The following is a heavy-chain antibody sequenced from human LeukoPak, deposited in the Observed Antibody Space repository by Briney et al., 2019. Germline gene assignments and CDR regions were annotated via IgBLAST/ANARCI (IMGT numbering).Heavy chain of an antibody. CDR1: GGSISSSSYY. CDR2: IYYSGST. D-gene: IGHD1-26*01. Sequence: SETLSLTCTVSGGSISSSSYYRGWIRQPPGKGLEWIGSIYYSGSTYYNPSLKSRVTISVDTSKNQFSLKLSSVTAADTAVYYCARHRRVLGSYFDYWGQGTLVTVSS. J-gene: IGHJ4*02. V-gene: IGHV4-39*01. CDR3: ARHRRVLGSYFDY.